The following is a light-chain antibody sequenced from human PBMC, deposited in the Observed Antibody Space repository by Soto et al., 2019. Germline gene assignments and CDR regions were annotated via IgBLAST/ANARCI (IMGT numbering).Light chain of an antibody. CDR3: QQRSIWPLT. Sequence: EIVLTQSPATLSLSPGERATLSCRASQSVGNNLAWYQQKPGQAPGLLIYEASTRATGIPARFSGSGSGTDFTLTISSLEPEDFAVYYCQQRSIWPLTFGGGTKVDIK. CDR1: QSVGNN. J-gene: IGKJ4*01. V-gene: IGKV3-11*01. CDR2: EAS.